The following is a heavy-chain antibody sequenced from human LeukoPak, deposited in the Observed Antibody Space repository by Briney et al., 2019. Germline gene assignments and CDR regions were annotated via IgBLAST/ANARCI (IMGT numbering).Heavy chain of an antibody. CDR2: INHSGST. V-gene: IGHV4-34*01. CDR1: GGPFSGYY. J-gene: IGHJ4*02. CDR3: ARAGSVTTIPFDY. D-gene: IGHD5-12*01. Sequence: SETLSLTCAVYGGPFSGYYWSWIRQPPGKGLEWIGEINHSGSTNYNPSLKSRVTISVDTSKNQFSLRLSSVTAADTAVYYCARAGSVTTIPFDYWGQGTLVTVSS.